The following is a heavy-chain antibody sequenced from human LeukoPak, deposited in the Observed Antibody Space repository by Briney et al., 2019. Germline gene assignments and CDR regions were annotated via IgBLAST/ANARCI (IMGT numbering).Heavy chain of an antibody. Sequence: PGGALRLSCAASGFTFSSYSMNWVRQAPGKGQEWVSYISSSSSTIYYADSVKDRFTISRDNAKNSLYLQMNSLRAEDTAVYYCARALRYFDWLSTSPEYNWFDPWGQGTLVTVSS. CDR2: ISSSSSTI. CDR3: ARALRYFDWLSTSPEYNWFDP. J-gene: IGHJ5*02. V-gene: IGHV3-48*01. D-gene: IGHD3-9*01. CDR1: GFTFSSYS.